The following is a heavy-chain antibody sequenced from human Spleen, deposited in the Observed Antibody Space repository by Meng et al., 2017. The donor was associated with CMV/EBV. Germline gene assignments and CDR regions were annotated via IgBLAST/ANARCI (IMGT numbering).Heavy chain of an antibody. D-gene: IGHD2-15*01. CDR2: IYYSGST. J-gene: IGHJ4*02. V-gene: IGHV4-59*01. CDR1: GGSINNYY. Sequence: SETLSLTCTVSGGSINNYYWSWIRQPPGKGLEMIGYIYYSGSTNYNPSLKSRVTISVDTSKNQFSLKLSSVTAADTAVYYCARVTSVRPVGSFDYWGQGTLVTVSS. CDR3: ARVTSVRPVGSFDY.